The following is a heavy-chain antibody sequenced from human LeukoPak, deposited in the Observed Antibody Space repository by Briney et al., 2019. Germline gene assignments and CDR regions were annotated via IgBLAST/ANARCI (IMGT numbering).Heavy chain of an antibody. D-gene: IGHD3-10*01. J-gene: IGHJ4*02. CDR3: ARDGGRRGSGSYPAFDY. V-gene: IGHV1-8*01. CDR2: MNPNSGNT. CDR1: GYTFTSYD. Sequence: RGASVKVSCKASGYTFTSYDINWVRQATGQGLEWMGWMNPNSGNTGYAQKFQGRVTMTRNTSISTAYMELSSLRSEDTALYYCARDGGRRGSGSYPAFDYWGQGTLVTVSS.